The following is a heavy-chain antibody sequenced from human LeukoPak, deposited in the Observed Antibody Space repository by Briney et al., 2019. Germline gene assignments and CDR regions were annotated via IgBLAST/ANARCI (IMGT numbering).Heavy chain of an antibody. Sequence: PGGSLRLSCAASGFTFSNYWMSWVRQAPGKGLEWVANIKLEGSDKYYVDSVKGRFTISRDNAKNSLYLQMNSLRAEDTAVYYCARAVAENWFDPWGQGTLVTVSS. D-gene: IGHD6-19*01. CDR2: IKLEGSDK. CDR3: ARAVAENWFDP. J-gene: IGHJ5*02. CDR1: GFTFSNYW. V-gene: IGHV3-7*01.